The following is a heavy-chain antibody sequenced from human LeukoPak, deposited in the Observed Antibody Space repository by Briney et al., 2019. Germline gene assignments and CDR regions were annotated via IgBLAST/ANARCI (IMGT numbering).Heavy chain of an antibody. Sequence: GGSLRLSCAASGFTFSSYSMNWVRQAPGKGLEWVSSIGSTSTYMYYADSVTGRFTVSRDNAKNSLYLQMNSLRADDTAVYYCARDQVYYSGSRGYYALDSWGQGTLVTVSS. CDR3: ARDQVYYSGSRGYYALDS. CDR1: GFTFSSYS. V-gene: IGHV3-21*01. J-gene: IGHJ4*02. D-gene: IGHD3-22*01. CDR2: IGSTSTYM.